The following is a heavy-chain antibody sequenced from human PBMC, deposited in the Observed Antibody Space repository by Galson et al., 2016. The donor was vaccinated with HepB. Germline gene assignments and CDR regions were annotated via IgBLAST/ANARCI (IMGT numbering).Heavy chain of an antibody. CDR2: IRTRRTT. V-gene: IGHV3-23*01. Sequence: SLRLSCAASGFVFSNFGLSWVRQAPGKGLEWVASIRTRRTTYYSASVQGRFTISRDNSNNTLYLQMNGLRAEDTAVYYCAKERLVRRIFDHWGQGTLLTVSS. J-gene: IGHJ4*02. CDR3: AKERLVRRIFDH. CDR1: GFVFSNFG. D-gene: IGHD1-1*01.